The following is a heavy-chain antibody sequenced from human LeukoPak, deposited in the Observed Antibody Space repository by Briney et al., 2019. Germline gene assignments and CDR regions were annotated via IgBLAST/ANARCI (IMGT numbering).Heavy chain of an antibody. V-gene: IGHV3-23*01. CDR3: AKDPLLYRKLVVVAATVFDY. Sequence: ETLSLTCAVYGGSFSGYYWSWVRQAPGKGLEWVSAISGSGGSTYYADSVKGRFTISRDNSKNTLYLQMNSLRAEDTAVYYCAKDPLLYRKLVVVAATVFDYWGQGTLVTVSS. CDR2: ISGSGGST. D-gene: IGHD2-15*01. CDR1: GGSFSGYY. J-gene: IGHJ4*02.